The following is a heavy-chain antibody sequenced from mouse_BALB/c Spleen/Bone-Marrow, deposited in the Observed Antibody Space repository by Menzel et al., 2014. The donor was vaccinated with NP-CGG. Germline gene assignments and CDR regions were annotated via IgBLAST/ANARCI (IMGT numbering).Heavy chain of an antibody. V-gene: IGHV14-3*02. D-gene: IGHD1-1*01. J-gene: IGHJ4*01. Sequence: EVHLVESGAELVKPGASVKLSCTASGFNIKDTYMHWVKQRPEQGLEWIGRIDPANGNTKYDPKFQGKATITADTSSNTAYLQLSSLTSEGTAVYYCAREVDYAMDYWGQGTSVTVSS. CDR1: GFNIKDTY. CDR2: IDPANGNT. CDR3: AREVDYAMDY.